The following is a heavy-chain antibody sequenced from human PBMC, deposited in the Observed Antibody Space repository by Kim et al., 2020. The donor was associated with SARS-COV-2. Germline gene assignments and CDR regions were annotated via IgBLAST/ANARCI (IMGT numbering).Heavy chain of an antibody. Sequence: IGSIYYSESTYYNPSLTSRVTISVDTSKNQFSLKLNSVTAADTAVYYCARAPHITIFGVVYFAYYMDVWGKGTTVTVSS. CDR3: ARAPHITIFGVVYFAYYMDV. D-gene: IGHD3-3*01. V-gene: IGHV4-39*01. J-gene: IGHJ6*03. CDR2: IYYSEST.